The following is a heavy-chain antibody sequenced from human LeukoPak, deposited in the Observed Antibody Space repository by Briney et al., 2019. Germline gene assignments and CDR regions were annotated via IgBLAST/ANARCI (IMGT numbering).Heavy chain of an antibody. CDR1: GYTLTSYG. CDR2: ISAYNGNT. V-gene: IGHV1-18*04. CDR3: ARGTDYGDYGGYYYGMDV. Sequence: ASVKFSCKASGYTLTSYGISWVRQAPGQGLEWMGWISAYNGNTNYAQKLQGRVTMTTDTSTSTAYMELRSLRSDDTAVYYCARGTDYGDYGGYYYGMDVWGKGATVTVSS. J-gene: IGHJ6*04. D-gene: IGHD4-17*01.